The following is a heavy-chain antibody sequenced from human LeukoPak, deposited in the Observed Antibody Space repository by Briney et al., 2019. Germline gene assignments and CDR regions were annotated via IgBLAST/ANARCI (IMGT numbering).Heavy chain of an antibody. CDR3: AKDDGVAAAGIFDY. CDR1: GFTVSSNY. J-gene: IGHJ4*02. D-gene: IGHD6-13*01. V-gene: IGHV3-23*01. Sequence: GGSLRLSCAASGFTVSSNYMSWVRQAPGKGLEWVSAISGSGGSTYYADSVKGRFTISRDNSKNTLYLQMNSLRAEDTAVYYCAKDDGVAAAGIFDYWGQGTLVTVSS. CDR2: ISGSGGST.